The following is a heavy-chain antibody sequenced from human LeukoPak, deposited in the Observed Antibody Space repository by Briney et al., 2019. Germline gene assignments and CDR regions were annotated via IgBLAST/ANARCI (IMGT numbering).Heavy chain of an antibody. CDR2: ISYDGSNK. CDR1: GSTFSSYA. D-gene: IGHD2-21*02. V-gene: IGHV3-30*04. J-gene: IGHJ4*02. CDR3: ARDPHRAAIPYYFDY. Sequence: PGRSLRLSCAASGSTFSSYAMHWVRQAPGKGLEWVAVISYDGSNKYYADSVKGRFTISRDNSKNTLYLQMNSLRAEDTAVYYCARDPHRAAIPYYFDYWGQGTLVTVSS.